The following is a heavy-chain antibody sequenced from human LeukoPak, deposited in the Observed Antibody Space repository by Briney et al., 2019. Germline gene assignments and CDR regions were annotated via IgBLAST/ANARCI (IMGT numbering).Heavy chain of an antibody. Sequence: PGGSLRLSCAASGFTFSSYWMHWVRQPLGKGLVWVSRINPDGTTTNYADSVKGRFTISRDNAKNMLYLQMNSLTVEDTALYYCVRIATVTTPDYWGQGTLVTVSS. D-gene: IGHD4-17*01. CDR2: INPDGTTT. J-gene: IGHJ4*02. CDR1: GFTFSSYW. CDR3: VRIATVTTPDY. V-gene: IGHV3-74*01.